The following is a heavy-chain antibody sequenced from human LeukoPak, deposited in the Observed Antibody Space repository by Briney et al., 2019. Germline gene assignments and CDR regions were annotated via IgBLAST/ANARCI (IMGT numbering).Heavy chain of an antibody. V-gene: IGHV4-30-2*01. Sequence: SQTLSLTCTVSGGSISSGGYYWSWIRQPPGKGLEWIGEINHSGSTNYNPSLKSRVTISVDTSKNQFSLKLSSVTAADTAVYYCARVSKIVATITYLDYYYYMDVWGKGTTVTVSS. CDR2: INHSGST. J-gene: IGHJ6*03. CDR1: GGSISSGGYY. CDR3: ARVSKIVATITYLDYYYYMDV. D-gene: IGHD5-12*01.